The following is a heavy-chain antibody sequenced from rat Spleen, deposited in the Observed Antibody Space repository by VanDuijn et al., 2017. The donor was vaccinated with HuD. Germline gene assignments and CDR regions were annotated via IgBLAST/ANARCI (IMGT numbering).Heavy chain of an antibody. CDR3: ARPPYDGTYYHYFDY. J-gene: IGHJ2*01. CDR1: GFTFSNYY. D-gene: IGHD1-12*02. Sequence: EVRLVESGGGLVQPGRSMKLSCAASGFTFSNYYMAWVRQAPTTGLEWVASISVGAVNTYYPDSVKGRFTISSDNAKITLFLQMDSLRSEDTATYYCARPPYDGTYYHYFDYWGQGVMVTVSS. V-gene: IGHV5-25*01. CDR2: ISVGAVNT.